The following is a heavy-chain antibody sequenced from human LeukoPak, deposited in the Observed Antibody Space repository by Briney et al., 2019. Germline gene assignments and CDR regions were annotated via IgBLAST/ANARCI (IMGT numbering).Heavy chain of an antibody. Sequence: PSETLSLTCTVSGGSISSSSYYWGWIRQPPGKGLEWIGEINHSGSTNYNPSLKSRVTISVDTSKNQFSLKLSSVTAADTAVYYCARGRYDRDQEPRMVRGVTEYYFDYWGQGTLVTVSS. V-gene: IGHV4-39*07. CDR1: GGSISSSSYY. CDR2: INHSGST. CDR3: ARGRYDRDQEPRMVRGVTEYYFDY. J-gene: IGHJ4*02. D-gene: IGHD3-10*01.